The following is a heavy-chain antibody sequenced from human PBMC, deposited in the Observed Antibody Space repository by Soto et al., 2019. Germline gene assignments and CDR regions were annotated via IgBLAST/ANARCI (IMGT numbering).Heavy chain of an antibody. D-gene: IGHD3-16*01. J-gene: IGHJ4*02. CDR3: ARWGPDKVLDY. Sequence: QVQLVESGGGVVQPGRSLRVSCAASGFTFSSHGMHCVRQAPGKGLEWVAVIWYDGSNKSYGESVKGRFIISRDNSKNTVDLQMSSLRAEDTAIYYCARWGPDKVLDYWGQGTLVTVSS. CDR1: GFTFSSHG. CDR2: IWYDGSNK. V-gene: IGHV3-33*01.